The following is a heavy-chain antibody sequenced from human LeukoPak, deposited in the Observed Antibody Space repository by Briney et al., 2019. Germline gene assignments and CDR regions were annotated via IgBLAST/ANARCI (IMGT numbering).Heavy chain of an antibody. D-gene: IGHD5-12*01. J-gene: IGHJ4*02. CDR3: ARYRGYSGYDY. V-gene: IGHV3-53*01. Sequence: PGGSLRLSCAASGFTFSDYAMAWVRQTPGKGLEWVSVIYSGGSTYYADSVRGRFTISRDNSKNMLYLQMNSLRAGDTAVYYCARYRGYSGYDYWGQGTLVTVSS. CDR1: GFTFSDYA. CDR2: IYSGGST.